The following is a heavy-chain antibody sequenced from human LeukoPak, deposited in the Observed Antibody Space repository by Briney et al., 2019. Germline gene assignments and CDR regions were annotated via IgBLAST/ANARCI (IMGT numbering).Heavy chain of an antibody. D-gene: IGHD2-15*01. Sequence: GASVKVSCKASGYTFTSYGISWVRQAPGQGLEWMGWISAYNGNTNYAQKLQGRVTMTTDTSTSTAYMELRSLKSDDTAVYYCTIPQYCSGGSCWRTDAFDIWGQGTMVTVSS. J-gene: IGHJ3*02. CDR3: TIPQYCSGGSCWRTDAFDI. CDR1: GYTFTSYG. CDR2: ISAYNGNT. V-gene: IGHV1-18*01.